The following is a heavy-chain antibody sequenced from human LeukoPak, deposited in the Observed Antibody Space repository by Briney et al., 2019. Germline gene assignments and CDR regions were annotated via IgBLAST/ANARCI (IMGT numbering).Heavy chain of an antibody. CDR1: GFTFSSYA. CDR3: AKIAQLWLQFLDY. J-gene: IGHJ4*02. CDR2: ISGSGGST. V-gene: IGHV3-23*01. Sequence: SGGSLRLSCAASGFTFSSYAMSWVRQAPGKGLEWVSAISGSGGSTYYADSVKGRFTISRDNSKNTLYLQMNSLKAEDTAVYYCAKIAQLWLQFLDYWGQGTLVTVSS. D-gene: IGHD5-18*01.